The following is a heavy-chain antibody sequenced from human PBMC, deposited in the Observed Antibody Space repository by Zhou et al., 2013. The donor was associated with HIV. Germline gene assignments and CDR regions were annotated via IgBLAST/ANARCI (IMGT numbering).Heavy chain of an antibody. J-gene: IGHJ6*02. D-gene: IGHD6-13*01. CDR2: IIPIFGTA. V-gene: IGHV1-69*05. CDR1: GGTFSSYV. Sequence: QVHVVQSGAEVKKPGSSVKVSCKASGGTFSSYVISWVRQAPGQGLEWMGGIIPIFGTANYAQKFQGRVTITTDESTSTAYMELSSLRSEDTAVYYCARGGIASSWFPTAVSYHRAMDVWGQGTAVTVSS. CDR3: ARGGIASSWFPTAVSYHRAMDV.